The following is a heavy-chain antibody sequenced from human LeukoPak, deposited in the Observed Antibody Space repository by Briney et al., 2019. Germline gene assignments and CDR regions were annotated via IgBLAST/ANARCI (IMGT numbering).Heavy chain of an antibody. J-gene: IGHJ4*02. V-gene: IGHV3-7*05. D-gene: IGHD5-12*01. CDR3: AREGGYEGVFDY. CDR2: IKQDGSEK. Sequence: GGSLRLSCAASRFTFSSYWMTCVRQAPGKGLEWVANIKQDGSEKYYVGSVKGRFTISRDNTKNLLYLQMNSLRAEDTAVYYCAREGGYEGVFDYWGQGTLVTVSS. CDR1: RFTFSSYW.